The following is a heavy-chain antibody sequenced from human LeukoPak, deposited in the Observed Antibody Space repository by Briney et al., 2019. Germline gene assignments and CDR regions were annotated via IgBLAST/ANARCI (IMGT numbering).Heavy chain of an antibody. Sequence: ASVKVSCKASGYTFTSYAMHWVRQAPGQRLEWMGWINAGNGNTKYSQTFQGRVTITRDTSASTAYMELSSLRSEDTAVYYCARGAIAVAHFDYWGQGTLVTVSS. D-gene: IGHD6-19*01. V-gene: IGHV1-3*01. CDR3: ARGAIAVAHFDY. CDR2: INAGNGNT. J-gene: IGHJ4*02. CDR1: GYTFTSYA.